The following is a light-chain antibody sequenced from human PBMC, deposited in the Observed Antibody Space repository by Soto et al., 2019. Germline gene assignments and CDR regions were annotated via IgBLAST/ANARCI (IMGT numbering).Light chain of an antibody. CDR1: QNIGNY. CDR2: WTS. CDR3: QQYLSYPWT. V-gene: IGKV1-5*03. Sequence: DIQMTQSPSTLSGSVGDRVTITCRASQNIGNYLSWYQQKIGRAPKILIYWTSNLARGVPSRFSGSGTGTEFTLTISSLQPYDFASYFCQQYLSYPWTFGQGTKVEI. J-gene: IGKJ1*01.